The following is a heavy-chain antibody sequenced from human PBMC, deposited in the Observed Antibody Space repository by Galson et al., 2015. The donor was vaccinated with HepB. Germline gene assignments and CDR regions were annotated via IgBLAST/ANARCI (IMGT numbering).Heavy chain of an antibody. J-gene: IGHJ4*02. Sequence: SLRLSCAASGFTFSSYWMSWVRQAPGKGLEWVANIKQDGSEKYYVDSVKGRFTISRDNAKNSLYLQMNSLRAEDTAVYYCARVPYYDYVWGSYRFYYFDYWGQGTLVTVSS. CDR1: GFTFSSYW. V-gene: IGHV3-7*03. CDR3: ARVPYYDYVWGSYRFYYFDY. D-gene: IGHD3-16*02. CDR2: IKQDGSEK.